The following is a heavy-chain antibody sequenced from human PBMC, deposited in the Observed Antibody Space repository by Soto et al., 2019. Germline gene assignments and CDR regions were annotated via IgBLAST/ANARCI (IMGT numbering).Heavy chain of an antibody. V-gene: IGHV3-66*01. CDR3: FFFQAEDGIRGVRSASAFLLNRSSDL. Sequence: PGKGLEWVSVIYSGGSTYFADSVKGRFTISRDNSKNTLYLQTNSLRAEDTAVYYCFFFQAEDGIRGVRSASAFLLNRSSDL. D-gene: IGHD3-10*02. CDR2: IYSGGST. J-gene: IGHJ2*01.